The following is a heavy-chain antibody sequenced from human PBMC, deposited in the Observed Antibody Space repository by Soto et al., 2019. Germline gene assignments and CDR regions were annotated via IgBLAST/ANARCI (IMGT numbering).Heavy chain of an antibody. J-gene: IGHJ4*02. CDR1: RFTFNNYA. Sequence: DVQLLDSGGGLVQPGGPLRLSCAASRFTFNNYAMSWVRQAPGKGLEWGSTISVSGANTTYADSVKGRFTISRDDSKNTLYLQMNSLGAEDTAVYYCAKDLGLGVIAGYPHDCWGQGTLVTVSS. CDR2: ISVSGANT. D-gene: IGHD3-9*01. CDR3: AKDLGLGVIAGYPHDC. V-gene: IGHV3-23*01.